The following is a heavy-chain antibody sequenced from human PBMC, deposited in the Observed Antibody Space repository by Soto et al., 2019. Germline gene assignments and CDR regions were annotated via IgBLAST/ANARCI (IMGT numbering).Heavy chain of an antibody. Sequence: SETLSLTLAVYGGSFSGYCRSWVRQPPGKGLDGIVESNHSGINNYNPSLKSRVTISVDTSKNQFSLKLTSVTAADTAVYYCARDIVVRPAANRYGMDVWGQGTTVTVS. CDR2: SNHSGIN. CDR3: ARDIVVRPAANRYGMDV. J-gene: IGHJ6*02. CDR1: GGSFSGYC. V-gene: IGHV4-34*01. D-gene: IGHD2-2*01.